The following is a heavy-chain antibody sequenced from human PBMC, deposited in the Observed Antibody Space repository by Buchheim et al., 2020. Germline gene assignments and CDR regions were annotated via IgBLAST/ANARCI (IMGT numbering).Heavy chain of an antibody. D-gene: IGHD1-1*01. CDR1: GFTFSNAW. CDR3: TIELD. Sequence: EVQLVESGGGLVEPGGSLRLSCAASGFTFSNAWMSWVRQAPGKGLEWVGRIKTKGDGGRTDYAAPVKDRFIISRDDSKNMFYLQMNSLKIEDTAVYYCTIELDWGQGAL. CDR2: IKTKGDGGRT. V-gene: IGHV3-15*01. J-gene: IGHJ4*02.